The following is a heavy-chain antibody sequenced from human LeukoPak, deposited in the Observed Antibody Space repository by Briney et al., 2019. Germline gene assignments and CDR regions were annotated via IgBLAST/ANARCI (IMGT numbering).Heavy chain of an antibody. CDR3: ARDYCGGDCFPDY. J-gene: IGHJ4*02. CDR2: INPNSGDT. Sequence: ASVKISCKASGYTFTGYYVHWVRQAPGQGLEWMGRINPNSGDTNYAQKFQGRVTMTRDTSISTAYMELSRLRSDDTAVYYCARDYCGGDCFPDYWGQGTLVTVSS. D-gene: IGHD2-21*02. CDR1: GYTFTGYY. V-gene: IGHV1-2*06.